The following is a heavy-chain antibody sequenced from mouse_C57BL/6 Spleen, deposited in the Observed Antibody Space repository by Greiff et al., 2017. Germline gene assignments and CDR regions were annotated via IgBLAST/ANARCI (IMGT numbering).Heavy chain of an antibody. CDR1: GFNIKNTY. J-gene: IGHJ2*01. Sequence: VQLQQSVAELVRPGASVKLSCKASGFNIKNTYMHWVKQRPEQGLEWIGRIDPANGNTKYAPKFQGKATITADTASNTAYLQLSSRTSENTAIYYCARALILLRSYYCDYWGQGTTLTVSS. CDR3: ARALILLRSYYCDY. V-gene: IGHV14-3*01. D-gene: IGHD1-1*01. CDR2: IDPANGNT.